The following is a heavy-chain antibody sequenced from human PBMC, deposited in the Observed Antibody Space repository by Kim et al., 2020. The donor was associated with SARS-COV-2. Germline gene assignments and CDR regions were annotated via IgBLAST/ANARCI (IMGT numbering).Heavy chain of an antibody. J-gene: IGHJ3*01. CDR3: ARNFGSATMIGDV. Sequence: GGSLRLSCTASGFTFSPFAMHWVRQAPGKGLEWVAVIRSDESKRYYAESVKDRFTISIDNSKNTLYLQMNSLRAEDTAIYYCARNFGSATMIGDVWGLGTMVTVSS. CDR2: IRSDESKR. V-gene: IGHV3-33*01. D-gene: IGHD3-10*01. CDR1: GFTFSPFA.